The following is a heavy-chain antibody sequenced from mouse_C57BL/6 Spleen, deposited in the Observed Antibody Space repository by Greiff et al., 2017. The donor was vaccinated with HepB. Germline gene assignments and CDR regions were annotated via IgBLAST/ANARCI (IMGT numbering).Heavy chain of an antibody. Sequence: EVQLVESGGGLVKPGGSLKLSCAASGFTFSDYYMYWVRQTPEKRLEWVAYISNGGGSTYYPDTVKGRFTISRDNAKNTLYLQMSRLKSEDTAMYYFASPYEYGAYWGQGTLVTVSA. D-gene: IGHD2-4*01. CDR3: ASPYEYGAY. V-gene: IGHV5-12*01. CDR1: GFTFSDYY. J-gene: IGHJ3*01. CDR2: ISNGGGST.